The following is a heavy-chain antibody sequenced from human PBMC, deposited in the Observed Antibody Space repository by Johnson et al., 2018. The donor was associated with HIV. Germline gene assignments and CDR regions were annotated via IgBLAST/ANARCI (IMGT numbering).Heavy chain of an antibody. J-gene: IGHJ3*02. V-gene: IGHV3-64*04. CDR3: ARDPFPRFYAFDI. CDR2: ISWDGGST. Sequence: QVQLVESGGGVVQPGRSLRLSCAASGFSFSEFAMYWVSLISWDGGSTYYTDSVKGRFTISRDNSKNTLYLQMNSLRAEDTAVYYCARDPFPRFYAFDIWGQGTMVTVSS. CDR1: GFSFS.